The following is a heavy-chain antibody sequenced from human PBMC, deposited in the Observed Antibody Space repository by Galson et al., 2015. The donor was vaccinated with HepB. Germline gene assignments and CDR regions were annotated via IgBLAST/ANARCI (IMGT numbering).Heavy chain of an antibody. CDR2: ISAYNGNT. V-gene: IGHV1-18*01. CDR1: GYTFTSYG. D-gene: IGHD2-2*02. CDR3: ARVVVVPAAIFRGGVWFDP. J-gene: IGHJ5*02. Sequence: QSGAEVKKPGASVKVSCKASGYTFTSYGISWVRQAPGQGLEWMGWISAYNGNTNYAQKLQGRVTMTTDTSTSTAYMELRSLRSDDTAVYYCARVVVVPAAIFRGGVWFDPWGQGTLVTVSS.